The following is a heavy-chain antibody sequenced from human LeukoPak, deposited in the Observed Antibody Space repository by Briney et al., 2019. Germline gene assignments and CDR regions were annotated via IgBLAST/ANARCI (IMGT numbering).Heavy chain of an antibody. V-gene: IGHV3-23*01. CDR3: ATNSRERFLEWLLDY. CDR2: ISGSGGST. Sequence: PGGSLRLSCAASGFTFSSYAMSWVRQAPGKGLEWVSAISGSGGSTYYADSVKGRFTISRDDSKNTLYLQMNSLRAEDTAVYYCATNSRERFLEWLLDYWGQGTLVTVSS. J-gene: IGHJ4*02. D-gene: IGHD3-3*01. CDR1: GFTFSSYA.